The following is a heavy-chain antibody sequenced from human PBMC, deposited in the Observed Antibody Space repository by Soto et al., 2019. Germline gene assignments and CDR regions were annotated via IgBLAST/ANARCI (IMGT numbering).Heavy chain of an antibody. V-gene: IGHV3-21*01. D-gene: IGHD1-26*01. CDR1: GFTFSSYS. CDR2: ISSSSSYI. Sequence: EVQLVESGGGLVKPGGSLRLSCAASGFTFSSYSMNWVRQAPGKGLEWVSSISSSSSYIYYADSVKGRFTMSRDNAKNSLYLQMNSLGAEDTAVYYCARDGIYSGSEGVNFDYWGQGTLVTVSS. CDR3: ARDGIYSGSEGVNFDY. J-gene: IGHJ4*02.